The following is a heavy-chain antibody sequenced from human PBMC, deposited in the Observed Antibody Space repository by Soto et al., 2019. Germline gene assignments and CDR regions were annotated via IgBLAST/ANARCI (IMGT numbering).Heavy chain of an antibody. Sequence: GGSLRLSCAASGFTFSSYAMHWVRQAPGKGLEWVAVISYDGSNKYYADSVKGRFTISRDNSKNTLYLQMNSLRAEDTAVYYCARDRDYYDSSGYYSNFDYWGQGTLVTVSS. V-gene: IGHV3-30-3*01. J-gene: IGHJ4*02. CDR1: GFTFSSYA. D-gene: IGHD3-22*01. CDR3: ARDRDYYDSSGYYSNFDY. CDR2: ISYDGSNK.